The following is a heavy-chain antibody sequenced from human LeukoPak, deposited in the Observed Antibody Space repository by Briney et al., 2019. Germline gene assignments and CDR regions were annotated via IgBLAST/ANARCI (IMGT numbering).Heavy chain of an antibody. Sequence: HSGGSLRLSCAASGFTFSSYSMNWVRQAPGKGLEWISYISGSSSTIYYADSAKGRFTISRDNAKNSLYLQMNSLRAEDTAVYYCAKQGAGIRDWGQGTLVTVSS. CDR2: ISGSSSTI. J-gene: IGHJ4*02. V-gene: IGHV3-48*01. CDR1: GFTFSSYS. D-gene: IGHD6-19*01. CDR3: AKQGAGIRD.